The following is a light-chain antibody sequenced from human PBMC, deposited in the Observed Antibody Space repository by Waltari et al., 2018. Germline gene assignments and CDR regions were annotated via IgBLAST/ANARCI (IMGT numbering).Light chain of an antibody. Sequence: NFMLTQHHSVSESPGKTVTISCTRRSGSMASNYVLWYQQRPGSAPTTVIYEDNRRPSGVPDRFSGSIDSSSNSASLTISGLKTEDEADYYCQSYDSGVIFGGGTKLTVL. V-gene: IGLV6-57*03. CDR2: EDN. J-gene: IGLJ2*01. CDR1: SGSMASNY. CDR3: QSYDSGVI.